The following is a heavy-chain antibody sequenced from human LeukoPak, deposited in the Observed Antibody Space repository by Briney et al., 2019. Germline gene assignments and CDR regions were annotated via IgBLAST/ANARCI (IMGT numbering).Heavy chain of an antibody. CDR2: IYPGDSDT. D-gene: IGHD3-9*01. CDR3: AGILTASTNAASYYYYGMDV. CDR1: GYSFTSYW. J-gene: IGHJ6*02. Sequence: GESLQISCKGSGYSFTSYWIGWVRQLPGKGLEWMGIIYPGDSDTRYSPSFQGQVTISADKSISTAYLQWSSLKASDTAMYYCAGILTASTNAASYYYYGMDVWGQGTTVTVSS. V-gene: IGHV5-51*01.